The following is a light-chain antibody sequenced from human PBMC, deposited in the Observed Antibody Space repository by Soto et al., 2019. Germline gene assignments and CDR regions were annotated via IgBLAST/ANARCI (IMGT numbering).Light chain of an antibody. CDR3: QHWTDYSWT. Sequence: DIHMTQSPSTLSASVGDRVTITCRASQSVTMWLAWYQQTTGKDPNLLIYKTSSLGSGVPSRFSGSGSGTEFTLIISSLQPDDFATYYCQHWTDYSWTFGQGTKVEVK. CDR2: KTS. CDR1: QSVTMW. J-gene: IGKJ1*01. V-gene: IGKV1-5*03.